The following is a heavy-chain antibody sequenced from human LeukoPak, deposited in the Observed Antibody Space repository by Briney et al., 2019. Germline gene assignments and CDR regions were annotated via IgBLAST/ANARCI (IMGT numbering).Heavy chain of an antibody. Sequence: GGSLRLSCAASGFTFSGSAMHWVRQASAKGLEWVGRIRSKANSYATAYAASVKGRFTISRDDSKNTAYLQMNSLKTEDTAVYYCTRRSAEIDYWGQGTLVTVSS. D-gene: IGHD6-19*01. CDR3: TRRSAEIDY. CDR1: GFTFSGSA. J-gene: IGHJ4*02. CDR2: IRSKANSYAT. V-gene: IGHV3-73*01.